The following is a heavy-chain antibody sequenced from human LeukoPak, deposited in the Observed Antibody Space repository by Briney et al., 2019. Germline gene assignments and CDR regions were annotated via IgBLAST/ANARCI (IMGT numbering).Heavy chain of an antibody. CDR1: GGSISTSNYY. CDR2: IFYSGST. V-gene: IGHV4-39*07. CDR3: ARGRSFDY. Sequence: SETLSLTCTVSGGSISTSNYYWGWIRQPPGKGLEWIGNIFYSGSTYYSPSLKSRVTISLDTSRNQFSLKLTSVTAADTAVYYCARGRSFDYWGQGTLVTVSS. J-gene: IGHJ4*02.